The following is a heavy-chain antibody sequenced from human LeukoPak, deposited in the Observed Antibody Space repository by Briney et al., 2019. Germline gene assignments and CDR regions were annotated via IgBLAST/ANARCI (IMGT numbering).Heavy chain of an antibody. CDR1: GYTFTSYY. J-gene: IGHJ4*02. CDR3: ARSSASNYVDY. V-gene: IGHV1-46*01. Sequence: ASVKDSCKASGYTFTSYYMHWVRQAPGQGLEWIGIINPSIGSTTYAQKFQGRVTMTRDMSTSTVYMELSSLRSEDTAVYYCARSSASNYVDYWGQGTLVTVSS. CDR2: INPSIGST. D-gene: IGHD4-11*01.